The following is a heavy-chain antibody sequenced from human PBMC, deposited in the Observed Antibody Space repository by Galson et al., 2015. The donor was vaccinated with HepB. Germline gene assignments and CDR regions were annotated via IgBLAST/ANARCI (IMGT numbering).Heavy chain of an antibody. J-gene: IGHJ4*02. D-gene: IGHD3-16*01. Sequence: SLRLSCATSGFTFTNYAMSWVRQAPGKGLEWVSGIIAIGTSTHYADSVKGRFTISRDNSKNTIYLQMNSLRAEDSAVYCRAKDYADKLMTSETAALFEYWGQGALVTVSS. CDR1: GFTFTNYA. CDR2: IIAIGTST. V-gene: IGHV3-23*05. CDR3: AKDYADKLMTSETAALFEY.